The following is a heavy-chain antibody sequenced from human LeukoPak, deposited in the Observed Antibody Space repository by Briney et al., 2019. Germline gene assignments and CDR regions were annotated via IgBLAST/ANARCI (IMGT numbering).Heavy chain of an antibody. CDR1: GFTSSSST. D-gene: IGHD5-18*01. V-gene: IGHV3-23*01. CDR2: IGTSNAGT. CDR3: AKHLHLWASFDS. Sequence: PGGSLRLSCAASGFTSSSSTMSWVRQAPGKGLEWVSTIGTSNAGTYYADSVEGRFTISRDNPRNTLYLHMTSLRAEDTAIYYCAKHLHLWASFDSWGQGTLVTVSS. J-gene: IGHJ4*02.